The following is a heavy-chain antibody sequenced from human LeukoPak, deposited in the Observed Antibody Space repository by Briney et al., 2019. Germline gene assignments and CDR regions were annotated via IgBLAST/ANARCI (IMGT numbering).Heavy chain of an antibody. Sequence: GGSLRLSCAASGFTFSSYSMNWVRQAPHKGLEWVSGISGSGSTTSYADSVKGRFTISRDNSENTLDLQMNSLRGEDTAVYYCAKTRTIFGVVGYLDVWGKGTTVTVSS. D-gene: IGHD3-3*01. V-gene: IGHV3-23*01. CDR1: GFTFSSYS. CDR3: AKTRTIFGVVGYLDV. CDR2: ISGSGSTT. J-gene: IGHJ6*03.